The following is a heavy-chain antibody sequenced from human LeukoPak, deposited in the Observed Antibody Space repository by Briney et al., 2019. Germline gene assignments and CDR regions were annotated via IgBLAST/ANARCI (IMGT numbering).Heavy chain of an antibody. CDR2: INPNSGGT. Sequence: ASVKVSCKASGYTFTGYYMHWVRQAPGQGLEWMGRINPNSGGTNYAQKFQGRVTMTRDTSISTAYMELSRLRSDDTAVYYCARGVDYGSSSWSYYYYYMDVWGKGTTVTVSS. CDR3: ARGVDYGSSSWSYYYYYMDV. V-gene: IGHV1-2*06. J-gene: IGHJ6*03. CDR1: GYTFTGYY. D-gene: IGHD6-13*01.